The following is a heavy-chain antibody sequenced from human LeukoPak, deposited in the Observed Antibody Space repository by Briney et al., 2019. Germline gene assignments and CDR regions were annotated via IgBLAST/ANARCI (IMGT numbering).Heavy chain of an antibody. D-gene: IGHD5-12*01. CDR3: AREDIVATIFDY. CDR2: IKQDGSEK. J-gene: IGHJ4*02. CDR1: GFTFSSYW. V-gene: IGHV3-7*01. Sequence: GGSLRLSCAASGFTFSSYWMSWVRQAPGEGLKWVANIKQDGSEKDYVDSVKGRFTISRDNAKNSLYLQMNSLRAEDTAVYYCAREDIVATIFDYWGQGTRVTVSS.